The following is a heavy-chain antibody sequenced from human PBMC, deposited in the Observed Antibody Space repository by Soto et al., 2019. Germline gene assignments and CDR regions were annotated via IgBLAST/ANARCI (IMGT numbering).Heavy chain of an antibody. D-gene: IGHD3-10*01. Sequence: EVQLLESGGGLVQPGGSLRLSCVASGFTFSTYAMSWVRQAPGKGLEWVSASIGGGDTIYYANSVKGRFTISRDNSKNMLFLQMNSLRVEDTAVYYCAKDSTTYYGYFHYWGQGTLVTVSS. CDR1: GFTFSTYA. J-gene: IGHJ4*02. V-gene: IGHV3-23*01. CDR2: SIGGGDTI. CDR3: AKDSTTYYGYFHY.